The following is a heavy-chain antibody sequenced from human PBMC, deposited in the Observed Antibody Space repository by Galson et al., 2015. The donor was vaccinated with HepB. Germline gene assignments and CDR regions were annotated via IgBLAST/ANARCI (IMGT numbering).Heavy chain of an antibody. D-gene: IGHD6-13*01. CDR2: INPNSGGT. J-gene: IGHJ4*02. V-gene: IGHV1-2*02. CDR1: GYTFTGYY. Sequence: SVKVSCKASGYTFTGYYMHWVRQAPGQGLEWMGWINPNSGGTNYAQKFQGRVTMTRDTSISTAYMELSRLRSDDTAVYYCATGTGYSSSWPTSRVVDYWGQGTLVTVSS. CDR3: ATGTGYSSSWPTSRVVDY.